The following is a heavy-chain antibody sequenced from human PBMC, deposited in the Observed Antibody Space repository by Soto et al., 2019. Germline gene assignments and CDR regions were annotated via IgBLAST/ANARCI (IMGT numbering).Heavy chain of an antibody. Sequence: ASVKVSCKASGYTFTSYGISWVRQAPGQGLEWMGWISAYNGNTNYAQKLQGRVTMTTDTSTSTAYMELRSLRSDDTAVYYCARDRGGYSSSWYPSYYYYYGMDVWGQGTTVTVS. V-gene: IGHV1-18*01. CDR2: ISAYNGNT. CDR1: GYTFTSYG. CDR3: ARDRGGYSSSWYPSYYYYYGMDV. D-gene: IGHD6-13*01. J-gene: IGHJ6*02.